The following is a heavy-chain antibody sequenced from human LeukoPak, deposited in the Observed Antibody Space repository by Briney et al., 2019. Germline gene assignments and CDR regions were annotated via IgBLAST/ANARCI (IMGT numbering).Heavy chain of an antibody. V-gene: IGHV1-18*01. CDR2: ISAYNGNT. Sequence: GASVKVSCKASVYTFTSYGIIWVRQAPGQGLEWMGWISAYNGNTNYAQKLQGRVTMTTDTSTSTAYMELRSLRSDDTAVYYCAREDMAPTTENLSNWFDPWGQGTLVTVSS. J-gene: IGHJ5*02. D-gene: IGHD4-11*01. CDR1: VYTFTSYG. CDR3: AREDMAPTTENLSNWFDP.